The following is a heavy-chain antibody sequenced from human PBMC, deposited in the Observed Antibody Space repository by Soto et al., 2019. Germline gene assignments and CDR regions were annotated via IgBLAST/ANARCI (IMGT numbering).Heavy chain of an antibody. CDR1: GFTFSSYA. CDR2: ISGSGGST. D-gene: IGHD2-15*01. Sequence: EVQLLESGGGLVQPGGSLRLSCAASGFTFSSYAMSWVRQAPGKGLEWVSAISGSGGSTYYADSVKGRFTISRDNSKNTLYLQMNSLRAEDTAVYYCAKGLQRYCSGGSCPFDYWGQGTLVTVSS. J-gene: IGHJ4*02. CDR3: AKGLQRYCSGGSCPFDY. V-gene: IGHV3-23*01.